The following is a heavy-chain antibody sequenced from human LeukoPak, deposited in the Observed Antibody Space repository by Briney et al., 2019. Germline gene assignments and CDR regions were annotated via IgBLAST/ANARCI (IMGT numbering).Heavy chain of an antibody. J-gene: IGHJ4*02. Sequence: GGSLRLSCAASGFTFSDYSMNWVRQAPGKGLEWVSYISFSVNTKYYGDSVKGGFTISRDNAKNSLYLHMDSLRAEDTAVYYCARGAYSSGWAYFDHWGQGTLVTVSS. D-gene: IGHD6-19*01. CDR3: ARGAYSSGWAYFDH. CDR1: GFTFSDYS. CDR2: ISFSVNTK. V-gene: IGHV3-48*04.